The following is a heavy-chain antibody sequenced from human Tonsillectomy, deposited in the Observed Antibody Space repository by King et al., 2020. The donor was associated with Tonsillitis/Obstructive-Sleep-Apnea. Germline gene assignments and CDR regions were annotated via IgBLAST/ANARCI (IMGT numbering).Heavy chain of an antibody. Sequence: QLVQSGAEVKKPGSSVKVSCKTSGGTFNSYGISWVRQAPGQGLEWMGGIVPIVGIANYAQKFQGRATITADKSTSTAYMELSSLRSEDTAIYYCARDKVATIPLAYWGQGTLVTVSS. D-gene: IGHD5-12*01. CDR2: IVPIVGIA. CDR1: GGTFNSYG. J-gene: IGHJ4*02. V-gene: IGHV1-69*10. CDR3: ARDKVATIPLAY.